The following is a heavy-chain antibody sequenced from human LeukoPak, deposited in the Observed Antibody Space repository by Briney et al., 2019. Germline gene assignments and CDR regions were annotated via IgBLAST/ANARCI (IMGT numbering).Heavy chain of an antibody. CDR2: ISGSGGST. CDR3: AKDYYYDSSGYSFYY. CDR1: GFTFSSYA. J-gene: IGHJ4*02. D-gene: IGHD3-22*01. Sequence: PGGSLRLSCAASGFTFSSYAMSWGRQAPGKGVEWGSAISGSGGSTYYADSVKGRFTISRENSKNTLYMQMNSLRAEDTAVYYCAKDYYYDSSGYSFYYCGQGTLVTVSS. V-gene: IGHV3-23*01.